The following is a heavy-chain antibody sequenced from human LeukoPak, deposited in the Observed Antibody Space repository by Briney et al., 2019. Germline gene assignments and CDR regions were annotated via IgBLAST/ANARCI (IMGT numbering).Heavy chain of an antibody. CDR2: SSWSSGSI. CDR1: GFSSSANA. J-gene: IGHJ4*02. D-gene: IGHD2-21*02. V-gene: IGHV3-9*02. Sequence: GGSLKLSCAASGFSSSANAMHSARQAPRKRLVWVTGSSWSSGSIGYAESVRGRFTISRDNAKNSLYMQMNSLRAEDTALYYCAREIDVTGSHAFDCWGQGTLVIVSS. CDR3: AREIDVTGSHAFDC.